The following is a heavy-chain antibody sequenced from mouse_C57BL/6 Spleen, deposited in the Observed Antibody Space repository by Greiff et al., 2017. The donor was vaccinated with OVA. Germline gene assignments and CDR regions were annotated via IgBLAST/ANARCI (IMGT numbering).Heavy chain of an antibody. V-gene: IGHV1-55*01. D-gene: IGHD4-1*01. J-gene: IGHJ2*01. CDR1: GYTFTSYW. CDR2: IYPGSGST. CDR3: ARRGTGYFDY. Sequence: QVHVKQPGAELVKPGASVKMSCKASGYTFTSYWITWVKQRPGQGLEWIGDIYPGSGSTNYNEKFKSKATLTVDTSSSTAYMQLSSLTSEDSAVYYGARRGTGYFDYWGQGTTLTVSS.